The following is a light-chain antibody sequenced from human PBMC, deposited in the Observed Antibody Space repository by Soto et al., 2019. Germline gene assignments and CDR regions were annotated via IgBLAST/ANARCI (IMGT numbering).Light chain of an antibody. J-gene: IGKJ1*01. Sequence: DIVMTQSPLSLPVTPGEPASISCRSSQSLLHSNGYNYLDWYLQKPGQSPQLLIYLGSDRASEVPDRFSGSGSGTDFTLKISRVEAEDVGVYYCMQALQPPWTFGQGTKVEIK. CDR1: QSLLHSNGYNY. CDR2: LGS. V-gene: IGKV2-28*01. CDR3: MQALQPPWT.